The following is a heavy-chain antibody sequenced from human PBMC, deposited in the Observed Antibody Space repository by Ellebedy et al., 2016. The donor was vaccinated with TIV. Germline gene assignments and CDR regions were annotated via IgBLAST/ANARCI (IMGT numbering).Heavy chain of an antibody. CDR2: INSSSGTI. J-gene: IGHJ4*01. V-gene: IGHV3-48*02. CDR1: GFTFSDYS. Sequence: GGSLRLSXAASGFTFSDYSMNWVRQAPGKGLEWISYINSSSGTIYYADSVKGRFTISRDNARNSLFLQMNSLRDDDTAVYYCARHPAAQLERRGFDCWGHGTLVTVSS. CDR3: ARHPAAQLERRGFDC. D-gene: IGHD1-1*01.